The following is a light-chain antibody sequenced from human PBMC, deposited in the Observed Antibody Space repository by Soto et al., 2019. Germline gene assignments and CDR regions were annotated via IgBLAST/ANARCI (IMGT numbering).Light chain of an antibody. V-gene: IGKV3-11*01. CDR2: DAS. CDR3: QQRSNWPSLT. J-gene: IGKJ4*01. Sequence: EVLLTQSPATLSLSPGERATLSCRASQSVSNNLAWYQLKPGQAPRLLISDASNRATGIPARFSGSGSGTDFTLTISSLEPEDFAVYYCQQRSNWPSLTFGGGTKVDIK. CDR1: QSVSNN.